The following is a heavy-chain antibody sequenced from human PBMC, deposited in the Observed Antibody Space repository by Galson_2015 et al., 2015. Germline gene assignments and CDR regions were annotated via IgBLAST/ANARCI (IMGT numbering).Heavy chain of an antibody. V-gene: IGHV5-51*01. D-gene: IGHD3-22*01. CDR1: GYSFTSYW. Sequence: QSGAEVKKPGESLKISCKGSGYSFTSYWIGWVRQMPGKGLEWMGIIYPGDSDTRYSPSFQGQVTISADKSISTAYLQWSSLKASDTAMYYCARHADYDSSGYLVDAFDIWGQGTMVTVSS. J-gene: IGHJ3*02. CDR2: IYPGDSDT. CDR3: ARHADYDSSGYLVDAFDI.